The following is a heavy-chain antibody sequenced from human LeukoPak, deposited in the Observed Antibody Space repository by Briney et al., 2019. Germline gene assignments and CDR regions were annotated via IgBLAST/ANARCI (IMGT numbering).Heavy chain of an antibody. CDR2: IWSDGSNK. CDR3: ASAAGPFDN. D-gene: IGHD6-13*01. Sequence: GGSLRLSCAASGLMFSSYGMHWVRQAPGKGLEWVAVIWSDGSNKYYADSVRGRFTTSRDNSKNTLYLQMNNLRVEDTALYYCASAAGPFDNWGQGTLVTVSS. CDR1: GLMFSSYG. J-gene: IGHJ4*02. V-gene: IGHV3-33*01.